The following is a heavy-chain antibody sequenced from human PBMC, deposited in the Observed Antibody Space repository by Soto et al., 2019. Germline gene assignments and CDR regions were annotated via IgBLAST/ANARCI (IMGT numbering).Heavy chain of an antibody. D-gene: IGHD2-21*02. CDR1: GYTFTSYA. V-gene: IGHV1-3*04. J-gene: IGHJ4*02. Sequence: ASVKVSCKASGYTFTSYAMHWVRQAPGQRLEWMGWINTGNGNTKYSQKFQGRVTITRDTSASTAYMELSSLGSEDTAVYYCARSIVVVTALDYWGQGTLVTVSS. CDR3: ARSIVVVTALDY. CDR2: INTGNGNT.